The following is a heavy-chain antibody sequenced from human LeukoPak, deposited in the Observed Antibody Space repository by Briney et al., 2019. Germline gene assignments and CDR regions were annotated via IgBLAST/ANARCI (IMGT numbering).Heavy chain of an antibody. Sequence: RASVKVSCKASGGTFSSYAISWVRQAPGQGLEWMGGIIPIFGTANYAQKFQGRVTITADKSTSTAYMELSSLRSDDTAVYYCAVYALLWFGELYCWGQGTLVTVSS. CDR1: GGTFSSYA. D-gene: IGHD3-10*01. CDR3: AVYALLWFGELYC. CDR2: IIPIFGTA. J-gene: IGHJ4*02. V-gene: IGHV1-69*06.